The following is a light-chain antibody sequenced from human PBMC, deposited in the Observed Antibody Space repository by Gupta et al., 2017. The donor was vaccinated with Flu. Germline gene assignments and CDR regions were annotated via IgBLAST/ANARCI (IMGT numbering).Light chain of an antibody. CDR2: YDD. CDR3: ASWDDCLNGWV. Sequence: TIACAGSGSIIGSNALNWYQQFPGKAPKLLVYYDDDLPSGVSGRFSGSKSGTSASLAISGLQSEDEASYYCASWDDCLNGWVFGGGTKLTVL. CDR1: GSIIGSNA. J-gene: IGLJ3*02. V-gene: IGLV1-36*01.